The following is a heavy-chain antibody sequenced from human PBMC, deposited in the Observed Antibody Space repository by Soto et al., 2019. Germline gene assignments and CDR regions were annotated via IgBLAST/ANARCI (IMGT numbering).Heavy chain of an antibody. Sequence: GGSLRLSCAASGFTFSSYSMNWVRQAPGKGLEWVSSISSSSSYIYYADSVKGRFTISRDNAKNSLYLQMNSLRAEDTAVYYCARSRTYYYDSSAYSPKAFDICCPAPMLTVS. CDR2: ISSSSSYI. CDR3: ARSRTYYYDSSAYSPKAFDI. CDR1: GFTFSSYS. J-gene: IGHJ3*02. D-gene: IGHD3-22*01. V-gene: IGHV3-21*01.